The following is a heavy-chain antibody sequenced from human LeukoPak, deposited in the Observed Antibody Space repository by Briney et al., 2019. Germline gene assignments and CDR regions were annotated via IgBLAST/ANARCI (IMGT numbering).Heavy chain of an antibody. J-gene: IGHJ5*02. D-gene: IGHD2-2*01. CDR3: ARQIGYCSSTSCHSGVWFDP. Sequence: PSETLSLTGAVYGGSFSGYYWSWNRQPPGKGLEWIGEINHSGSTNYNPSLKSRVTISVDTSKNQFSLKLSSVTAADTAVYYCARQIGYCSSTSCHSGVWFDPWGQGTLVTVSS. CDR2: INHSGST. CDR1: GGSFSGYY. V-gene: IGHV4-34*09.